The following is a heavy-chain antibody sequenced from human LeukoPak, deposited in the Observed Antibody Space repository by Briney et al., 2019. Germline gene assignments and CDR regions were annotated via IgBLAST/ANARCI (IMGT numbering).Heavy chain of an antibody. CDR3: ARGTPYCSSASCYNY. D-gene: IGHD2-2*02. V-gene: IGHV1-2*02. CDR1: GYTFTNYA. J-gene: IGHJ4*02. CDR2: INPNSGGT. Sequence: ASVKVSCKASGYTFTNYAMNWARQAPGQGLEWMGWINPNSGGTNYAQRFQGRVTVTRDTSISTAYMELSNLGSEDSAVYFCARGTPYCSSASCYNYWGQGSLVTVSS.